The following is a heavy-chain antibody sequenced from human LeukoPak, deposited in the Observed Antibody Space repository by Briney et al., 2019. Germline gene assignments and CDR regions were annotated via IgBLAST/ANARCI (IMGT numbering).Heavy chain of an antibody. CDR2: LYTAGDT. Sequence: GGSLRLSCAASGFSVSSKYMSWVRQAPGKGLEWVSVLYTAGDTYYADSVKGRFTISRDNSKNTVNLQMNSLRAEDTALYYCAGGQMFTSGGFDDWGQGTLVSVSS. CDR1: GFSVSSKY. D-gene: IGHD6-19*01. V-gene: IGHV3-53*01. CDR3: AGGQMFTSGGFDD. J-gene: IGHJ4*02.